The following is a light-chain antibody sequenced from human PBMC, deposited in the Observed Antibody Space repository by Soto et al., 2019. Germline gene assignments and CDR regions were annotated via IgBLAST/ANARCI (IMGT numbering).Light chain of an antibody. J-gene: IGKJ4*01. Sequence: DIQMIQSPSSLSASVGDRVTISCRASQSISNFLNWYQQKPGKAPQLLIYAASRLQSGVPPRFSGSGAGTDFTLTISSLQPEDFATYFCQQSYTTVRSFGGGTKVE. CDR1: QSISNF. V-gene: IGKV1-39*01. CDR2: AAS. CDR3: QQSYTTVRS.